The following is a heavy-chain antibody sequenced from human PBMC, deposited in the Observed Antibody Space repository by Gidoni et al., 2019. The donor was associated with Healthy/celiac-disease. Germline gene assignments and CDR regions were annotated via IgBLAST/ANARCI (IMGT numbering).Heavy chain of an antibody. D-gene: IGHD2-21*02. CDR1: GYTFTSYY. V-gene: IGHV1-46*01. Sequence: QVQLVQSGAGVKKPGASVKVSCKASGYTFTSYYMHWVRQAPGQGLEWMGIINPSGGSTSSAQKFQGRVTMTRDTSTSTVYMELSSLRSEDTAVYYCARVRVVVTAMDAFDIWGQGTMVTVSS. CDR3: ARVRVVVTAMDAFDI. CDR2: INPSGGST. J-gene: IGHJ3*02.